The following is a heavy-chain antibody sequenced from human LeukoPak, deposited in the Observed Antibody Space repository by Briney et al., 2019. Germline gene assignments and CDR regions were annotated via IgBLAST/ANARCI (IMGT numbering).Heavy chain of an antibody. J-gene: IGHJ4*02. V-gene: IGHV3-53*01. Sequence: ETLSLTCAVYGGSFSGYYWSWVRQAPGKGLEWVSVIGKSGTTYYADSVKGRFTISRDNSKSTLYLQMNSLRAEDTAVYYCAKRDSTGLHYFDYWGQGTLVTVSS. CDR2: IGKSGTT. CDR1: GGSFSGYY. D-gene: IGHD1-1*01. CDR3: AKRDSTGLHYFDY.